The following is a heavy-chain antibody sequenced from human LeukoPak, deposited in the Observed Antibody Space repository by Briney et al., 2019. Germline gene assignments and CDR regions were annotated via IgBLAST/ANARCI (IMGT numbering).Heavy chain of an antibody. CDR2: VSGSGGDT. D-gene: IGHD3-16*01. Sequence: GGSLRLSCAASGFTFTTNAMSWVRQAPGKGLEWVSAVSGSGGDTYYAGSVKGRFTVSRDNSKNTLYLQMNSLRAEDTAVYYCARGLDGYYYYGMDVWGQGTTVTVSS. V-gene: IGHV3-23*01. CDR3: ARGLDGYYYYGMDV. CDR1: GFTFTTNA. J-gene: IGHJ6*02.